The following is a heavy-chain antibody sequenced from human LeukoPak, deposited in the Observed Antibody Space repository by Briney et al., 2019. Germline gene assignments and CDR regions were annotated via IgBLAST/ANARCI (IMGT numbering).Heavy chain of an antibody. V-gene: IGHV1-46*01. D-gene: IGHD6-13*01. CDR3: ARDLIAAAGTTWFAP. J-gene: IGHJ5*02. Sequence: ASVKVSCKASGYRFTSYYMHWVRQAPGQGLEWMGIINASGGSTTYAQKFQGRVTMTRDTSTSTVYMELSSLRSKDTAVYYCARDLIAAAGTTWFAPWGQGTLVTVSS. CDR2: INASGGST. CDR1: GYRFTSYY.